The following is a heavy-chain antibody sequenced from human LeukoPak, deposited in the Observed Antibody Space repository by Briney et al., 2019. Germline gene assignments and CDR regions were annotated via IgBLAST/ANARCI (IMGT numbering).Heavy chain of an antibody. CDR3: TTEYSSGWYGY. D-gene: IGHD6-19*01. Sequence: GGSLRLSCAASGFTFSSYAMSWVRQGPGKGLEWVGRIKSKIDGGTTDYAAPVKGRFTISRDDSKNTLYLQMNSLKTEDTALYYCTTEYSSGWYGYWGQGTLVTVSS. J-gene: IGHJ4*02. V-gene: IGHV3-15*01. CDR1: GFTFSSYA. CDR2: IKSKIDGGTT.